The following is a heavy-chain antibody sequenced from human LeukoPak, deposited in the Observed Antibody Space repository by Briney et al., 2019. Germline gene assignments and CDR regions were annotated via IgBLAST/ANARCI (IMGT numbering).Heavy chain of an antibody. CDR3: AGEGSFRGRFFDY. D-gene: IGHD3-10*01. CDR2: INAGNGNT. CDR1: GYTFTNYA. Sequence: GASVKVSCKASGYTFTNYAIHWVRQAPGQRLECIGWINAGNGNTEYSQKFQGRVTITRDTSATTAYMELSSLISEDTAVYYCAGEGSFRGRFFDYWGQGTLVTVSP. J-gene: IGHJ4*02. V-gene: IGHV1-3*01.